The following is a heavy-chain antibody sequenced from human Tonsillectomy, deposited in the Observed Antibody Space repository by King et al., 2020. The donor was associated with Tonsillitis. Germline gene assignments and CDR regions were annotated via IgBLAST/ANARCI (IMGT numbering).Heavy chain of an antibody. CDR3: ARSWMNYYDSSALEYFQH. CDR2: INPNSGGT. Sequence: VQLVQSGAEVKKPGASVKVSCKASGYTFTGYYMHWVRQAPGQGLEWMGWINPNSGGTNYAQKFQGRVTMTRDTSISTAYMELSRLRSDDTAVYYCARSWMNYYDSSALEYFQHWGQGTLVTVSS. D-gene: IGHD3-22*01. CDR1: GYTFTGYY. J-gene: IGHJ1*01. V-gene: IGHV1-2*02.